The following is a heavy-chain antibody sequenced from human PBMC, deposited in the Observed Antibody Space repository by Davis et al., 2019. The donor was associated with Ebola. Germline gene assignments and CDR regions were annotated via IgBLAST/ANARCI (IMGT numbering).Heavy chain of an antibody. CDR3: ARDGRYSSSSVDY. CDR2: IYHSGST. V-gene: IGHV4-38-2*02. J-gene: IGHJ4*02. Sequence: MPSETLSLTCTVSGGSISSGYYWGWIRQPPGKGLEWIGSIYHSGSTYYNPSLKSRVTISVDTSKNQFSLKLSSVTAADTAVYYCARDGRYSSSSVDYWGQGTLVTVSS. D-gene: IGHD6-6*01. CDR1: GGSISSGYY.